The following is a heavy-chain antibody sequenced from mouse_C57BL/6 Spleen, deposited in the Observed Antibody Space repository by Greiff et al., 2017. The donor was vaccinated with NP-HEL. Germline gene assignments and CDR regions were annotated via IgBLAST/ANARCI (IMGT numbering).Heavy chain of an antibody. D-gene: IGHD2-10*01. V-gene: IGHV5-6*01. Sequence: EVQLVESGGDLVKPGGSLKLSCAASGFTFSSYGMSWVRQTPDKRLEWVATISSGGSYTYYPDSVKGRFTSSRDNAKNTLYLQMSSLKSEDTAMYYCARQGAYYSYFDYWGQGTTLTVSS. J-gene: IGHJ2*01. CDR2: ISSGGSYT. CDR3: ARQGAYYSYFDY. CDR1: GFTFSSYG.